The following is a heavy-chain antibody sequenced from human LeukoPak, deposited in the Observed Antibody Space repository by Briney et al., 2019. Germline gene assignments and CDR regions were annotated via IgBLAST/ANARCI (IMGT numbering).Heavy chain of an antibody. CDR3: ARDSDYCSGGSCYWFDP. D-gene: IGHD2-15*01. V-gene: IGHV4-31*03. CDR1: GGSLSSGGYY. CDR2: IYYSGST. J-gene: IGHJ5*02. Sequence: SETLSLTCTVSGGSLSSGGYYWSWIRQHPGKGLEWIGYIYYSGSTYYNPSLKSRVTISVDTSKNQFSLKLSSVTAADTAVYYCARDSDYCSGGSCYWFDPWGQGTLVTVSS.